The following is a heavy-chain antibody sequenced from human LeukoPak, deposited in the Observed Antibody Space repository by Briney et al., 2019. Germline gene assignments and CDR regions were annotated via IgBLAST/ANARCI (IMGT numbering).Heavy chain of an antibody. J-gene: IGHJ4*02. D-gene: IGHD6-19*01. CDR1: GGSFSGYY. CDR3: AREKSSGWYRRWFDY. Sequence: SETLSLTCAVYGGSFSGYYWSWIRQPPGKGLEWIGEINHSGSTNYNPSLKSRVTISVDTSKNQFSLKLSSVTAADTAVYYCAREKSSGWYRRWFDYWGQGTLVTVSS. CDR2: INHSGST. V-gene: IGHV4-34*01.